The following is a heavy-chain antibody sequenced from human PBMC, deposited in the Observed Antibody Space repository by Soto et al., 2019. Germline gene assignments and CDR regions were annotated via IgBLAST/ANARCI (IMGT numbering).Heavy chain of an antibody. CDR1: GFTFSNAW. V-gene: IGHV3-15*01. Sequence: GGSLRLSCAASGFTFSNAWMSWVRQAPGKGREWVGRIKSKTDGGTTDYAAPVKGRFTISRDDSKDTLYLQMNSLKTEDTAVYYCTTDPPWWLRPNPLWYFDLWGRGTLVTVSS. CDR3: TTDPPWWLRPNPLWYFDL. D-gene: IGHD2-15*01. J-gene: IGHJ2*01. CDR2: IKSKTDGGTT.